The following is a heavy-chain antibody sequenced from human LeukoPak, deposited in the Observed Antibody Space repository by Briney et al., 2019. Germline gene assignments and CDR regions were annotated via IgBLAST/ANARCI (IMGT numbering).Heavy chain of an antibody. CDR2: ILYDGINK. V-gene: IGHV3-30-3*01. J-gene: IGHJ4*02. D-gene: IGHD6-6*01. CDR1: GFTFSSFA. Sequence: GGSLRLSCAASGFTFSSFAIHWVRQAPGKGLEWVAVILYDGINKYYADSVKGRFTISRDNPKNTLYLQMNSLRAEDTAVYYCARWGQLGGFDYWGRGTLVTVSS. CDR3: ARWGQLGGFDY.